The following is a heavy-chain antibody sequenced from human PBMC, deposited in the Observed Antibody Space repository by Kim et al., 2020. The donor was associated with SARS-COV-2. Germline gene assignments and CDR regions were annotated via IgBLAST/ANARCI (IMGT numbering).Heavy chain of an antibody. D-gene: IGHD3-10*01. Sequence: SVKVSCKASGGTFSSYAISWVRQAPGQGLEWMGGIIPIFGTANYAQKFQGRVTITADESTSTAYMELSSLRSEDTAVYYCATGYYYGSGRLGYFQHWGQGTLVTVSS. J-gene: IGHJ1*01. CDR3: ATGYYYGSGRLGYFQH. V-gene: IGHV1-69*13. CDR1: GGTFSSYA. CDR2: IIPIFGTA.